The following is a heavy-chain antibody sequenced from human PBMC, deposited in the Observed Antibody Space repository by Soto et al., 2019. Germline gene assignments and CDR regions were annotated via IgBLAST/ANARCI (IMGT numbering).Heavy chain of an antibody. J-gene: IGHJ5*02. CDR3: GREGHSSWEWLDR. D-gene: IGHD1-26*01. CDR1: GDPLSYGGYY. Sequence: QVQLQESGPGLVEPSQTLSLVCSVSGDPLSYGGYYWSWVRQSPGKALEWVGFVYHTGATYSHPSPESRVTVAVDMSKNDFSLEPSSVTAADTATYCCGREGHSSWEWLDRWGQGILVSVS. CDR2: VYHTGAT. V-gene: IGHV4-31*03.